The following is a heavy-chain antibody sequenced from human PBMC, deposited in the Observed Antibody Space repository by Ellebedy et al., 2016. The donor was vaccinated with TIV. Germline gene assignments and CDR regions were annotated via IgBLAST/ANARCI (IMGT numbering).Heavy chain of an antibody. CDR1: GYIFSTYW. D-gene: IGHD3-16*01. Sequence: PGGSLRLSCKASGYIFSTYWIGWVRQVPGKGLEWMGIIYPGDSDTKYSPSFQGQVTFSADKSTSTAYLQGNRLRASDTAMYYCARRDYYDGRNTAAAHDFWGQGTLVTVSS. CDR2: IYPGDSDT. CDR3: ARRDYYDGRNTAAAHDF. J-gene: IGHJ4*02. V-gene: IGHV5-51*01.